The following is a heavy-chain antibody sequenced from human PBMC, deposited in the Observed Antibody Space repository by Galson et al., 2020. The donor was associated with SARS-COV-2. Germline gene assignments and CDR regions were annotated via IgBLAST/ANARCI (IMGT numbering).Heavy chain of an antibody. J-gene: IGHJ6*02. D-gene: IGHD2-2*01. Sequence: SQTLSLTCAVYGGSFRSYYWSWIRQPPGKGLEWIGVINHRGSTNYNPSLKSRVTLSASKIQLSLRLSSVTAADTTVSYCAVSSTGYYYYGMDVWGRVTSVTVSS. CDR1: GGSFRSYY. V-gene: IGHV4-34*01. CDR2: INHRGST. CDR3: AVSSTGYYYYGMDV.